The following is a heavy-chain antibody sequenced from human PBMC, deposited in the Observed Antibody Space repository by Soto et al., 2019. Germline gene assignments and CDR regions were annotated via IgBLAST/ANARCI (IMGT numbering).Heavy chain of an antibody. Sequence: SETLSLTCAVYVGSFSGHYWSWIRQPPGKGLEWIGEINHTGSTNQNPSLKSRVSISVDTSKNQFFLKLRSVTGADTAVYYCARGISVIVGVQGDAPDKSSFDYWSQGTLVTVPQ. CDR2: INHTGST. V-gene: IGHV4-34*01. CDR3: ARGISVIVGVQGDAPDKSSFDY. CDR1: VGSFSGHY. D-gene: IGHD3-22*01. J-gene: IGHJ4*02.